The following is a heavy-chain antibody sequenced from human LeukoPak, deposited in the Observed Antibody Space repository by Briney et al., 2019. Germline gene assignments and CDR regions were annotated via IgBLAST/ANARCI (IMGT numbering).Heavy chain of an antibody. Sequence: KTGGSLRLSCVASGFSFSDYAMSWIRQPPGKGLEWIGTIYFSGSTYYNPSLKSRVTISEDTSKNQFSLKLSSVTAADTAVYYCARRRLRPSIIIDYWGQGTLVTVSS. CDR3: ARRRLRPSIIIDY. CDR2: IYFSGST. V-gene: IGHV4-39*01. J-gene: IGHJ4*02. CDR1: GFSFSDYA. D-gene: IGHD4-17*01.